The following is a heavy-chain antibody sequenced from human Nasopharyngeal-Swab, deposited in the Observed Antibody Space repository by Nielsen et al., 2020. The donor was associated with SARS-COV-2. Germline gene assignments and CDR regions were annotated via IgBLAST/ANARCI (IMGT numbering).Heavy chain of an antibody. CDR2: IYYSGST. Sequence: WIRQPPGKGLEWIGYIYYSGSTNYNPSLKSRVTISVDTSKNQFSLKLSSVTAADTAVYYCARARQTLGYCSGGSCYPADYWGQGTLVTVSS. V-gene: IGHV4-59*01. D-gene: IGHD2-15*01. J-gene: IGHJ4*02. CDR3: ARARQTLGYCSGGSCYPADY.